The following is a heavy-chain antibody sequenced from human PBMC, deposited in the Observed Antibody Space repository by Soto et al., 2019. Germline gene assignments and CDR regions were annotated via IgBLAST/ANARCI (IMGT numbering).Heavy chain of an antibody. CDR2: ISGSGGST. J-gene: IGHJ4*02. V-gene: IGHV3-23*01. CDR3: AKDLSSSWPRMDY. CDR1: GFTFSSYA. Sequence: EVQLLESGGGLVQPGGSLRLSCAASGFTFSSYAMSWVRQAPGKGLEWVSAISGSGGSTYYADSVKGRFTISRDNSKNTVDVEMNSMIAEDTAVYYCAKDLSSSWPRMDYWGQGTLVIVSS. D-gene: IGHD6-13*01.